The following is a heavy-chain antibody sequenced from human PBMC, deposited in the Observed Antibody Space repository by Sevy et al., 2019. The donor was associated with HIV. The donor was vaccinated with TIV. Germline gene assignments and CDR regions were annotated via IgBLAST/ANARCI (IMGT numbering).Heavy chain of an antibody. CDR3: AREWGFAMANAVDI. J-gene: IGHJ3*02. D-gene: IGHD2-2*01. CDR2: FNPNSGDT. CDR1: GYTFIDYY. V-gene: IGHV1-2*06. Sequence: ASVKVSCKASGYTFIDYYLIWVRQAPGQGLEWMGRFNPNSGDTNYAQKFQGRVTMTRDASINSAYMELSRLTSDDTAVYYCAREWGFAMANAVDIWGQGTMVTVSS.